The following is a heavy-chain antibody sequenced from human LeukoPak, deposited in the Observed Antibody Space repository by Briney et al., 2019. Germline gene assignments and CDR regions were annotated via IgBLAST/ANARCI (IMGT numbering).Heavy chain of an antibody. V-gene: IGHV1-2*02. J-gene: IGHJ5*02. CDR2: INPNSGGT. Sequence: ASVKVSCKVSGYSFTDFYMHWVREAPGQRLEWMGWINPNSGGTSSPQKFQGRVTMTRDTSITTFYMEVNWLTADDTAIYFCARADRLDGAPYLIGPWGQGTLVTVSS. D-gene: IGHD2-21*01. CDR1: GYSFTDFY. CDR3: ARADRLDGAPYLIGP.